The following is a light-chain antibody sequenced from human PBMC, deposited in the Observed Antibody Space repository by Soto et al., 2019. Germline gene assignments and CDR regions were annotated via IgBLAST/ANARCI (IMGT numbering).Light chain of an antibody. J-gene: IGKJ5*01. CDR3: QQRSDSIP. V-gene: IGKV3-11*01. CDR1: HSVTTH. CDR2: DAS. Sequence: IVLKQSPYALSLSPGERATLSCWASHSVTTHLAWFQQRPGQTPRLLSYDASTRAPGIPARFSGRGSGADFTLTISSLEPADFAVCYCQQRSDSIPFGQGTRPANK.